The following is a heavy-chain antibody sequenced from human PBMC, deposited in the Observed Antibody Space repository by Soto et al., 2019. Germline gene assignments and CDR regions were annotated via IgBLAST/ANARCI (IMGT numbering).Heavy chain of an antibody. J-gene: IGHJ5*02. D-gene: IGHD3-10*01. CDR1: NDSISPYY. V-gene: IGHV4-59*08. CDR2: IYYGGST. CDR3: ARHFPPLHAGIHYLDP. Sequence: QVQLQESGPGLVKPSETLSLTCTVSNDSISPYYWSWIRQPPGKGLEWIGFIYYGGSTTDNPSLTRRVTTSVATSKNPFSPKLTSLPAADSAISCCARHFPPLHAGIHYLDPWGQGTLVTVSS.